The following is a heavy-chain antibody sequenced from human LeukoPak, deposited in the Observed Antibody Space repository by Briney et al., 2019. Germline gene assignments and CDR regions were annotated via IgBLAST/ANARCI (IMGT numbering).Heavy chain of an antibody. J-gene: IGHJ4*02. D-gene: IGHD5-18*01. CDR3: ARAVDTAMAHPENFDY. CDR1: GYTFTSYD. CDR2: MNPNSGNT. Sequence: ASVKVSCKASGYTFTSYDINWVRQATGQGLEWMGWMNPNSGNTGYAQKFQGRVTMTRNTSISTAYMELSSLRSEDTAVYYCARAVDTAMAHPENFDYWGQGTLVTVSS. V-gene: IGHV1-8*01.